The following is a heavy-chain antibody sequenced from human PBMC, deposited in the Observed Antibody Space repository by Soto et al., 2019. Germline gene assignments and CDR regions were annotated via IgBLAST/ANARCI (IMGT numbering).Heavy chain of an antibody. D-gene: IGHD2-21*01. CDR2: IYYSGST. CDR1: GGSISSGGYY. Sequence: SETLSLTCTVSGGSISSGGYYWSWIRQHPGKGLEWIGYIYYSGSTYYNPSLKSRVTISVDTSKNQFSLKLSSVTAADTAVYYCAASCVACGGFNYYGMEVWGQGTTVTVSS. J-gene: IGHJ6*02. CDR3: AASCVACGGFNYYGMEV. V-gene: IGHV4-31*03.